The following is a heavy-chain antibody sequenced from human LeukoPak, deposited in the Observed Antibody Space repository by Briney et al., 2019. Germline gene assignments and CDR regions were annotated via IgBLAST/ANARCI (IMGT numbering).Heavy chain of an antibody. CDR1: GFSFSTYW. Sequence: PGGSLRLSCAASGFSFSTYWMRWARQTPGKGLEWVANIKGDGSEINYVDSVKGRFTISRDNDKNSLSLQMNSLTADDTGVYYCAREGLPYSGDHWGQGTLVTVSS. CDR2: IKGDGSEI. V-gene: IGHV3-7*01. CDR3: AREGLPYSGDH. J-gene: IGHJ4*02. D-gene: IGHD4-11*01.